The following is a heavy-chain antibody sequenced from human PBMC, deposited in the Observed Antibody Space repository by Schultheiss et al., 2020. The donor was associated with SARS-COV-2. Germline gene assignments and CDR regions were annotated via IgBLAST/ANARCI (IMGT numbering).Heavy chain of an antibody. J-gene: IGHJ4*02. Sequence: SETLSLTCTVSGGSISSSYWGWIRQPPGKGLEWIGSIFHSGSTYYNPSLKSRVTISVDTSKNQFSLKLSSVTAADTAVYYCARTYYDSSGYYPDIFDYWGQGTLVTVSS. D-gene: IGHD3-22*01. CDR3: ARTYYDSSGYYPDIFDY. CDR2: IFHSGST. CDR1: GGSISSSY. V-gene: IGHV4-39*07.